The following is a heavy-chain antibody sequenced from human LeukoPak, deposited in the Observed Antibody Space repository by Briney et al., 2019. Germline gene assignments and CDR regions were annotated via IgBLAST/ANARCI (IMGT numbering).Heavy chain of an antibody. CDR1: GGTFSSYT. J-gene: IGHJ4*02. CDR3: ARENSSSWYSSDY. D-gene: IGHD6-13*01. Sequence: SVKVSCKASGGTFSSYTISWVRQAPGQGLDWMGRIIPILGIANYAQKFQGRVTITADKSTSTAYMELSSLRSEDTAVYYCARENSSSWYSSDYWGQGTLVTVSS. CDR2: IIPILGIA. V-gene: IGHV1-69*04.